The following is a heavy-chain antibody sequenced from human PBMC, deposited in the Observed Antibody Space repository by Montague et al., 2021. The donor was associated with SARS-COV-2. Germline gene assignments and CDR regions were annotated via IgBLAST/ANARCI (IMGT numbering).Heavy chain of an antibody. CDR2: ISGSGGST. V-gene: IGHV3-23*01. CDR3: AKRYCSGGSCYSGFDP. Sequence: RLSWSASGFTFSSYAMSWVRQAPGKGLEWVSAISGSGGSTYYADSVKGRFTISRDNSKNTLYLQMNSLRAEDTAVYYCAKRYCSGGSCYSGFDPWGQGTLVTVSS. J-gene: IGHJ5*02. CDR1: GFTFSSYA. D-gene: IGHD2-15*01.